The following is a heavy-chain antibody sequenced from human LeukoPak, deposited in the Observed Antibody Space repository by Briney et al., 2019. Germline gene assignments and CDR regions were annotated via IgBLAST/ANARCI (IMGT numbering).Heavy chain of an antibody. D-gene: IGHD3-16*01. CDR2: VSSDGSGT. CDR1: GFTFSRYS. Sequence: GGSLRLSCAASGFTFSRYSMHWVRQAPGKGLVWVSHVSSDGSGTDYADSVKGRFTISRDNAKNTLYLQMNSLRVEDTAVYYCVCLGLGGLSLDWGQGTLVTVSS. J-gene: IGHJ4*02. V-gene: IGHV3-74*01. CDR3: VCLGLGGLSLD.